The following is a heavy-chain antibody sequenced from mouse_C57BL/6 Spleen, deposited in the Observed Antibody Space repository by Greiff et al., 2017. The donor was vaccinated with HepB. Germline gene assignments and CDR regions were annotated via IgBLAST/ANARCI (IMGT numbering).Heavy chain of an antibody. V-gene: IGHV14-3*01. CDR2: IDPANGNT. CDR3: AAYYYDSRGFDY. Sequence: EVMLVESVAELVRPGASVKLSCTASGFNIKNTYMHWVKQRPEQGLEWIGRIDPANGNTKYAPKFQGKATITADTSSNTAYLQLSSLTSEDTAIYYCAAYYYDSRGFDYWGQGTTLTVSS. D-gene: IGHD1-1*01. CDR1: GFNIKNTY. J-gene: IGHJ2*01.